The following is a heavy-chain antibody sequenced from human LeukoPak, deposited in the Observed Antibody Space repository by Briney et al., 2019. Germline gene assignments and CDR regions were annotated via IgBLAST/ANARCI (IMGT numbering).Heavy chain of an antibody. J-gene: IGHJ4*02. V-gene: IGHV4-34*01. D-gene: IGHD2-15*01. Sequence: SETLSLTCAVYGGSFSGYYWSWIRQPPGKGLEWIGEINHSGSTNYNPSLKSRVTISVDKSKNQFSLKLSSVTAADTAVYYCARDSYGTCSGGSCYFGGFDYWGQGTLVTVSS. CDR1: GGSFSGYY. CDR2: INHSGST. CDR3: ARDSYGTCSGGSCYFGGFDY.